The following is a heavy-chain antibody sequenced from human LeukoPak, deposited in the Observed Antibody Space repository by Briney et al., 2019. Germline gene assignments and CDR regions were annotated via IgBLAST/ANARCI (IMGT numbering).Heavy chain of an antibody. J-gene: IGHJ4*02. CDR2: IYYGGST. V-gene: IGHV4-39*01. D-gene: IGHD5-12*01. CDR1: GGSISSSSYY. CDR3: AGRYGGYGSPTRD. Sequence: PSESLSLTCTVSGGSISSSSYYWGWIRQPPGKGLEWIGTIYYGGSTYSSPSLESRVTISVDTSKNQFSLKLSSVTAADTAVYYCAGRYGGYGSPTRDWGQGTLVTVSS.